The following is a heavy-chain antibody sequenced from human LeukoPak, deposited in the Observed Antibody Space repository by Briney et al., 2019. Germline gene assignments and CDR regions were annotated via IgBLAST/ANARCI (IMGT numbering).Heavy chain of an antibody. CDR1: GGSISSHY. J-gene: IGHJ6*03. CDR3: ARVTSYYYYMDV. CDR2: IYYSGST. Sequence: RSGTLSLTCTVSGGSISSHYWSWIRQPPGKGLEWIGYIYYSGSTNYNPSLKSRVTISVDTSKNQFSLKLSSVTAADTAVYYCARVTSYYYYMDVWGKGTTVTVSS. V-gene: IGHV4-59*11.